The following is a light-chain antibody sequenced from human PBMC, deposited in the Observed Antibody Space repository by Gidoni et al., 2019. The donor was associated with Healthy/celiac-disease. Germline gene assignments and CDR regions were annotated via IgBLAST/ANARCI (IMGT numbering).Light chain of an antibody. Sequence: SYALPQPPSVSVSPGQTASINCSGDHLGDKYACWYQQKPGQSPVLVIYQDSKRPSGIPERFSGSNSGNTATLTISGTQAMDEADYYCQAWDSSLTVFGGGTKLTVL. V-gene: IGLV3-1*01. CDR2: QDS. J-gene: IGLJ2*01. CDR1: HLGDKY. CDR3: QAWDSSLTV.